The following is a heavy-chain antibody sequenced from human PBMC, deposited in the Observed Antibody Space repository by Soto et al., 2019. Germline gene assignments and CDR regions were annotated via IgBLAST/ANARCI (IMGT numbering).Heavy chain of an antibody. CDR1: GYTFISYD. J-gene: IGHJ5*02. Sequence: QVQLGQSVAEVKKPGASVKVSCKASGYTFISYDINWVRQATGQGLEWMGWMSPNNGNTGYAQKFQGRVTMTRDTSINTAYMELGSLRSEDTAVYYCARGSGGELHDPWGQGTLVTVSS. CDR2: MSPNNGNT. V-gene: IGHV1-8*01. CDR3: ARGSGGELHDP. D-gene: IGHD1-26*01.